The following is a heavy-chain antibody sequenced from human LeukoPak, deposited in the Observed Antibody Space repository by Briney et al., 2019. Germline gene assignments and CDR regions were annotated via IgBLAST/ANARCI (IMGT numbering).Heavy chain of an antibody. V-gene: IGHV3-21*01. CDR2: ISGSGRST. J-gene: IGHJ3*02. D-gene: IGHD3-10*01. CDR1: AFRFSSYS. Sequence: PGGSLRLSCAASAFRFSSYSMNWVRQAPGKGLEWVSSISGSGRSTYYVDSVKGRFTISRDNAKNSLYLQMNSLRAEDTAVYYCAREPKYGWDAFDIWGQGTMVTVSS. CDR3: AREPKYGWDAFDI.